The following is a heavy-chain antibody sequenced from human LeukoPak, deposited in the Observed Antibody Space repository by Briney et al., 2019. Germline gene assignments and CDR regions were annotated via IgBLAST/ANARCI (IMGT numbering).Heavy chain of an antibody. J-gene: IGHJ4*02. V-gene: IGHV3-21*01. D-gene: IGHD4-17*01. CDR1: GFTFSTYN. CDR3: ARDRMDYEADY. CDR2: ITSSSSYI. Sequence: GGSLRLSCAASGFTFSTYNMNWVRQAPGKGLEWVSSITSSSSYIYYADSVKGRFTISRDNAKNSLYLQMNSLRAEDTAVYYCARDRMDYEADYWGQGTLVTVSS.